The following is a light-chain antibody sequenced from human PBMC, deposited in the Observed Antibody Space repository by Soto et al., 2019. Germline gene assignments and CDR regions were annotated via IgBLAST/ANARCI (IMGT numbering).Light chain of an antibody. CDR2: AAS. CDR1: QSISSY. CDR3: QQRKP. V-gene: IGKV1-39*01. Sequence: DIQMTQSQSSLSASVGARVTITCRASQSISSYLNWYQQTPGKAPKLLIYAASSLQRGVPSRFSGSGSATVFTLTISSLQPEEFATYYCQQRKPFGQGTKVELK. J-gene: IGKJ1*01.